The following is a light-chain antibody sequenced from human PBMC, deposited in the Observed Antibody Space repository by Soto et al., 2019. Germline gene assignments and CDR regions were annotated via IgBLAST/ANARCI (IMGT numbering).Light chain of an antibody. J-gene: IGLJ3*02. V-gene: IGLV2-14*01. CDR2: EVS. CDR3: SSYSSTSTPWV. CDR1: SSDVGTYNF. Sequence: QSALTPPASVSGSPGQSITISCTGTSSDVGTYNFVSWYQQHPGKAPKLMIYEVSSRPSGVSNRFSGSKSGNTAALTISGLQAEDEAGYYCSSYSSTSTPWVFGGGTKVTVL.